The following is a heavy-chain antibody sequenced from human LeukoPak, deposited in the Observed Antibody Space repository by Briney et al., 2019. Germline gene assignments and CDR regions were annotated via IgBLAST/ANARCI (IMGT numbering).Heavy chain of an antibody. CDR1: GGSISSTTSY. CDR3: ARHRYSNYVWRYFDF. CDR2: IYYSGKI. D-gene: IGHD4-11*01. J-gene: IGHJ4*02. V-gene: IGHV4-39*01. Sequence: SETLSLTCTVSGGSISSTTSYWAWIRQPPGKGLEWIGSIYYSGKIYSNPSLKSRVTISVDTSANQFSLKLTSVTAADTAVYYCARHRYSNYVWRYFDFWGQGTLVTVSS.